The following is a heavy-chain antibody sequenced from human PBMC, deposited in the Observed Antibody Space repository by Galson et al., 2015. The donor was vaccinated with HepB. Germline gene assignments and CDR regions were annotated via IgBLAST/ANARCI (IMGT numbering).Heavy chain of an antibody. V-gene: IGHV3-7*01. CDR1: GFTFDSYW. CDR3: ARDLFKQQWLVEVF. D-gene: IGHD6-19*01. Sequence: SLRLSCAVSGFTFDSYWMTWVRQAPGKGLEWVANIKQDGSEKYYVDSVKGRFTISRDNAKSSLYLQMNSLRAEDTAVYYCARDLFKQQWLVEVFWGQGTLVTVSS. CDR2: IKQDGSEK. J-gene: IGHJ4*02.